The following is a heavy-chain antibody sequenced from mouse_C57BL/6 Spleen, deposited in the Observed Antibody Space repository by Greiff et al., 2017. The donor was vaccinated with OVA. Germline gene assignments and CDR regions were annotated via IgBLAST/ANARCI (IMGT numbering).Heavy chain of an antibody. CDR2: INPNNGGT. Sequence: VQLKQSGPELVKPGASVKIPCKASGYTFTDYNMDWVKQSHGKSLEWIGDINPNNGGTIYNQKFKGKATLTVDKSSSTAYMELRSLTSEDTAVYYCARGGYYGPAWFAYWGQGTLVTVSA. V-gene: IGHV1-18*01. D-gene: IGHD1-2*01. CDR3: ARGGYYGPAWFAY. CDR1: GYTFTDYN. J-gene: IGHJ3*01.